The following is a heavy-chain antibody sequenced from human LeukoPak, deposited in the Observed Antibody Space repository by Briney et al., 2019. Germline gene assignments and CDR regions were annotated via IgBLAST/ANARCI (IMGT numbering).Heavy chain of an antibody. Sequence: GGSLRLSCAASGFTFSSYSMNWVRQAPGKGLEWVSSISSSSSYIYYADSVKGRFTISRDNAKNSLYLQMNSLRADDTAVYYCARARIRGILGSSGPDSDYWGQGTLVTVSS. D-gene: IGHD3-22*01. CDR1: GFTFSSYS. CDR2: ISSSSSYI. V-gene: IGHV3-21*01. J-gene: IGHJ4*02. CDR3: ARARIRGILGSSGPDSDY.